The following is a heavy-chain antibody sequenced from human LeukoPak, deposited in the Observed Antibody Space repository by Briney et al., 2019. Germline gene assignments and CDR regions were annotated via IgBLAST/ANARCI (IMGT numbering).Heavy chain of an antibody. CDR2: ISWHGGTT. J-gene: IGHJ5*02. CDR1: GFPFDDYA. CDR3: AKDDYGDFRPNWFDP. V-gene: IGHV3-43D*03. D-gene: IGHD4-17*01. Sequence: GGSLRLSCAASGFPFDDYAMLWVRQAPGKGLEWVSFISWHGGTTYYADSVKGRFTISRDNSKNTLYLQMNSLRAEDTAVYYCAKDDYGDFRPNWFDPWGQGTLVTVSS.